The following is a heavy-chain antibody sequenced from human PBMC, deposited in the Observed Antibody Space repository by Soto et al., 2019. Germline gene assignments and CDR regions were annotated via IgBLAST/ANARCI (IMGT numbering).Heavy chain of an antibody. Sequence: QVTLKESGPVLVKPTETLTLTCTVSGFSLSNARMGVSWIRQPPGKALEWLAHLFSNDEKSYSTSLKSRLTIAKDTSKSQVVLTMTNMDPVDTATYYCARIGVVVAAKGGGWFDPWGQGTLVTVSS. V-gene: IGHV2-26*01. J-gene: IGHJ5*02. D-gene: IGHD2-15*01. CDR3: ARIGVVVAAKGGGWFDP. CDR2: LFSNDEK. CDR1: GFSLSNARMG.